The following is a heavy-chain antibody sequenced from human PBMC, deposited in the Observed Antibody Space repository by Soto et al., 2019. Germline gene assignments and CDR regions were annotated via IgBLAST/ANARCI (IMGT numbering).Heavy chain of an antibody. CDR2: IRGSSGST. V-gene: IGHV3-23*01. CDR3: VKGAWLDY. CDR1: GFTFSTFD. Sequence: EVQLLESGGGLVQPGGSLILSCAASGFTFSTFDMTWVRQPPGKGLEWVSLIRGSSGSTYYADSVKGRFTISKDNSKNTLYLQMNSRRAEDTAVYFCVKGAWLDYWGQGNMVTVSS. J-gene: IGHJ4*02.